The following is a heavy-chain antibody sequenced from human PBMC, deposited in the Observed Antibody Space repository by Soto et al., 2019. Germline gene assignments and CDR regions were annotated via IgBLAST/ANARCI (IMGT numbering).Heavy chain of an antibody. CDR1: GFTFSSYA. J-gene: IGHJ6*02. Sequence: GGSLRLSCAASGFTFSSYAMHWVRQAPGKGLEWVAVMSYDGSNKYYADSVKGRFTISRDNSKNTLYLQMNSLRAEDTAVHYCARGLAAAGTGMDVWGQGTTVTVSS. CDR3: ARGLAAAGTGMDV. D-gene: IGHD6-13*01. CDR2: MSYDGSNK. V-gene: IGHV3-30-3*01.